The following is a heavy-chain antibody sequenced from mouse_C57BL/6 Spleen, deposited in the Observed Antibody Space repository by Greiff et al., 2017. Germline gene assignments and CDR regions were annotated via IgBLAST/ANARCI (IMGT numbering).Heavy chain of an antibody. CDR3: ARSDGYYIGY. D-gene: IGHD2-3*01. CDR2: IDPSDSVT. Sequence: QVQLQQPGAELVRPGSSVKLSCKASGYTFTSYWMHWVKLRPIPGLEWIGNIDPSDSVTHYNQKFTDKATLTVDKSSSTAYMQLSRLTSEDSAVYYCARSDGYYIGYWGQGTTLTVSS. J-gene: IGHJ2*01. CDR1: GYTFTSYW. V-gene: IGHV1-52*01.